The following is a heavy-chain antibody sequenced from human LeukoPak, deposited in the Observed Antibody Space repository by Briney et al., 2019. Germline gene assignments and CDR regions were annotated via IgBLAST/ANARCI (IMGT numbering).Heavy chain of an antibody. CDR1: GYTFTGYY. Sequence: ASVKVSCKASGYTFTGYYMHWVRQAPGQGLEWMGRINPNSGGTNYAQKFQGRVTMTRDTSISTAYMELSRLRSDDTAVYYCARDRGYYYDSSGTFDYWGQGTLVTVSS. CDR2: INPNSGGT. D-gene: IGHD3-22*01. V-gene: IGHV1-2*06. CDR3: ARDRGYYYDSSGTFDY. J-gene: IGHJ4*02.